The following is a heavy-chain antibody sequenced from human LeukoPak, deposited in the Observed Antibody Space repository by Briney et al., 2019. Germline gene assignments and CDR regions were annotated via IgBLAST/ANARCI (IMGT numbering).Heavy chain of an antibody. V-gene: IGHV4-59*01. J-gene: IGHJ3*02. CDR3: AAYEVGNSWAQASDI. CDR2: IYYRGNT. CDR1: GDSMNNFY. D-gene: IGHD6-13*01. Sequence: SETLSLTCTVSGDSMNNFYWNWIRQPPGKGLERIGFIYYRGNTKYSPSLKSRVTISIDTSKSQFSLKLTSVTAADTAVYYCAAYEVGNSWAQASDIWGQGTMVTVSS.